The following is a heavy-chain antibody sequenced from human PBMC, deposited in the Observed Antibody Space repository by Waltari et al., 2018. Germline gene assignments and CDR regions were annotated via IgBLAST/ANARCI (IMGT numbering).Heavy chain of an antibody. CDR1: GGSISSAYYF. V-gene: IGHV4-39*01. J-gene: IGHJ1*01. CDR2: VYYSGTT. D-gene: IGHD3-10*01. CDR3: ARHLGGSGSYPTFQH. Sequence: QLQLQESGPGLVKPWETLSLACTVSGGSISSAYYFWGWLRQPPGKGLEWIGSVYYSGTTHYNPSLKALVTITVDTSNNQFSLKLSSVTAADTAVYYCARHLGGSGSYPTFQHWGQGTLVTVSS.